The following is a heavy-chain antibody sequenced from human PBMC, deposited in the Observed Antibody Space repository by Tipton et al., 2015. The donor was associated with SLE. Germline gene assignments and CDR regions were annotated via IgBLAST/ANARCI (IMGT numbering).Heavy chain of an antibody. CDR2: INHSGSS. J-gene: IGHJ6*02. D-gene: IGHD3-3*01. CDR1: GVSISSADYY. CDR3: ARLRISGVLTGSYEYGMDV. V-gene: IGHV4-34*01. Sequence: TLSLTCTVSGVSISSADYYWSWFRQPPGKGLEWIGEINHSGSSNSNPPLKGRVTMSVDTSKNQFSLNLTSVTAADTAVYYCARLRISGVLTGSYEYGMDVWGQGTAVTVSS.